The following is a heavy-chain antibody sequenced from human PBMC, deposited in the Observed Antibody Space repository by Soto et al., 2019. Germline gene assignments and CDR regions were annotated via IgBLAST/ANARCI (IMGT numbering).Heavy chain of an antibody. CDR1: GFTFSDYY. V-gene: IGHV3-11*01. CDR3: ARADSGSRYYYYYYGMDV. CDR2: ISSSGSTI. D-gene: IGHD1-26*01. J-gene: IGHJ6*02. Sequence: QVQLVESGGGLVKPGGSLRLSCAASGFTFSDYYMSWIRQAPGKGLEWVSYISSSGSTIYYADSVKGRFTISRDTAKNSLYLQMNRLRAEDTAVYYCARADSGSRYYYYYYGMDVWDQGTTVTVSS.